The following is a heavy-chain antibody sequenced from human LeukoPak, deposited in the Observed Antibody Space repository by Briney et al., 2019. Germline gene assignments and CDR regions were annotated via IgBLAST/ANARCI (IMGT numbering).Heavy chain of an antibody. CDR2: IYPGDSDT. J-gene: IGHJ4*02. D-gene: IGHD4-23*01. CDR1: GYIFTNYW. Sequence: GESLKISCKGSGYIFTNYWIGWVRQMPGKGLEWMGIIYPGDSDTRYSPSFQGQVTISADKSITTAYLQWSSLKASDTAMYFCARLIDYGGNSGLDYWGQGTLVTVSS. CDR3: ARLIDYGGNSGLDY. V-gene: IGHV5-51*01.